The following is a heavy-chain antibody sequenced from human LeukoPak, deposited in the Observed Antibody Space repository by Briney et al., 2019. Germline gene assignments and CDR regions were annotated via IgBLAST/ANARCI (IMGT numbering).Heavy chain of an antibody. CDR1: GFTLRNYW. CDR2: IKQDGSEK. Sequence: GGSLRLSCAGSGFTLRNYWMSWVRQAPGKGLEWVANIKQDGSEKYYVDSVKGRFTISRDNAKNSLYLQMNSLRAEDTAVYYCARDPSAAGTDAFDIWGQGTMVTFS. J-gene: IGHJ3*02. D-gene: IGHD6-13*01. CDR3: ARDPSAAGTDAFDI. V-gene: IGHV3-7*01.